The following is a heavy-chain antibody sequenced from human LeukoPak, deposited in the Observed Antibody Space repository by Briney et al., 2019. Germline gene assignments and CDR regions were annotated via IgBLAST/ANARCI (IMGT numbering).Heavy chain of an antibody. CDR3: TTVERWLLRSSPY. V-gene: IGHV3-15*01. D-gene: IGHD5-24*01. J-gene: IGHJ4*02. CDR1: GFTFSNAW. CDR2: IKTKTDGGTT. Sequence: PGGSLRLSCAASGFTFSNAWMTWARQAPGRGLEWVGRIKTKTDGGTTDYAAPVKGRFTISRDDSKNTLYLQMNSLKTEDTAVYYCTTVERWLLRSSPYWGQGTLVTVSS.